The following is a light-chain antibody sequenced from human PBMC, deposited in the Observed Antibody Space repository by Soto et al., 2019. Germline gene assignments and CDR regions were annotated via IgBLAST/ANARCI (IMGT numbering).Light chain of an antibody. Sequence: DIQMTQSPSTLSASVGDRVTITCRASQSISSWLAWYRQKPGKAPKLLIYHAYSLESGVPSRFSGSESGTEFTLTINSLQPDDFATYYCQQYNSYPWTFGQGTKVEIK. V-gene: IGKV1-5*01. CDR2: HAY. CDR3: QQYNSYPWT. J-gene: IGKJ1*01. CDR1: QSISSW.